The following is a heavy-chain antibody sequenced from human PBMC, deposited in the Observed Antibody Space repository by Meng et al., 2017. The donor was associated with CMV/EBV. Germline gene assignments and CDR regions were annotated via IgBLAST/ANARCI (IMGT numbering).Heavy chain of an antibody. CDR1: GGSISSSSYY. V-gene: IGHV4-39*01. J-gene: IGHJ6*02. Sequence: GSLRLSCTVSGGSISSSSYYWGWIRQPPGKGLEWIGSIYYSGSTYYNPSLKSRVTISVDTSKNQFSLKLSSVTAADTAVYYCARIAADNSYYYYGMDVWGQGTTVTVSS. CDR2: IYYSGST. CDR3: ARIAADNSYYYYGMDV. D-gene: IGHD6-13*01.